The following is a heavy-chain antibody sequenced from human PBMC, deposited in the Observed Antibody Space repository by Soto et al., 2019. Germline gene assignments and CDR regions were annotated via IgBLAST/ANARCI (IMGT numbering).Heavy chain of an antibody. CDR3: ARETKDYCSGGSCYSYYYYGMDV. J-gene: IGHJ6*02. CDR2: IYTSGST. D-gene: IGHD2-15*01. V-gene: IGHV4-4*07. Sequence: PSETLSLTCTVSGGSISSYYWSWIRQPAGKGLEWIGRIYTSGSTNYNPSLKSRVTMSVDTSKNQFSLKLSSVTAADTAVYYCARETKDYCSGGSCYSYYYYGMDVWGRGTTVTVSS. CDR1: GGSISSYY.